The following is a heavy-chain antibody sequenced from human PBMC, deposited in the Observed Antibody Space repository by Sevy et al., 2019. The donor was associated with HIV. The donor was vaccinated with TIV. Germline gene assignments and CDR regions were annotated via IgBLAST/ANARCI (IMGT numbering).Heavy chain of an antibody. J-gene: IGHJ4*02. Sequence: GGSLRLSCAASGFTFSSYGMHWVRQAPGKGLEWVAVISYDGSNTYYADSVKGRFTISRDNSKNTLYLQMNSLRAEDTAVDYCAKGREADYYGSGSYCLDYWGQGTLVTVSS. D-gene: IGHD3-10*01. CDR3: AKGREADYYGSGSYCLDY. CDR1: GFTFSSYG. CDR2: ISYDGSNT. V-gene: IGHV3-30*18.